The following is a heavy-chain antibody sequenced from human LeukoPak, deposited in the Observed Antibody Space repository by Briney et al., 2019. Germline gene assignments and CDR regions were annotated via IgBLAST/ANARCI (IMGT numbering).Heavy chain of an antibody. J-gene: IGHJ5*02. Sequence: SETLSLTCIVSGGSISSTTYYWGWIRQPPGKGLEWIGYIFYLGNTYYTPSLKSRVTISVDTSKNQFSLKLSFVTAADTAVYYCARKYPDHWFDPWGQGTLVTVSS. CDR1: GGSISSTTYY. V-gene: IGHV4-30-4*08. CDR3: ARKYPDHWFDP. D-gene: IGHD6-6*01. CDR2: IFYLGNT.